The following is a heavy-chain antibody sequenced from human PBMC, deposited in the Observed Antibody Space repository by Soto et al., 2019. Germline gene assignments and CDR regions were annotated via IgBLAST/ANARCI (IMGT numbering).Heavy chain of an antibody. CDR3: ARGRTYYDFWSGYYSGPGHYYMDV. J-gene: IGHJ6*03. D-gene: IGHD3-3*01. CDR1: GGSFSGYY. V-gene: IGHV4-34*01. CDR2: INHSGST. Sequence: SETLSLTCAVYGGSFSGYYWSWIRQPPGKGLEWIGEINHSGSTNYNPSLKSRVTISVDTSKNQFSLKLSSVTAADTAVYYCARGRTYYDFWSGYYSGPGHYYMDVWGKGTTVTVSS.